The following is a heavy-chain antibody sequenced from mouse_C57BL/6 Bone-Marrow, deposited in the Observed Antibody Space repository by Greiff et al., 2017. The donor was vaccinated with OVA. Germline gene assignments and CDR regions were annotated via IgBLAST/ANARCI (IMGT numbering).Heavy chain of an antibody. CDR3: TTPITTVVDWYFDV. D-gene: IGHD1-1*01. J-gene: IGHJ1*03. CDR1: GFNIKDDY. Sequence: EVQLQQSGAELVRPGASVKLSCTASGFNIKDDYMHWVKQRPEQGLEWIGWIDPENGDTEYASKFQGKATITADTDSNTAYLQLSSLTSEDTAVYYCTTPITTVVDWYFDVWGTGTTVTVSS. CDR2: IDPENGDT. V-gene: IGHV14-4*01.